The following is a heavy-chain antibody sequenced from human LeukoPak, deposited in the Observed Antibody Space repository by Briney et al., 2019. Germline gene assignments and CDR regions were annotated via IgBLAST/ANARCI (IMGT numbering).Heavy chain of an antibody. CDR1: GFTFSSYA. J-gene: IGHJ3*02. CDR3: ARVDDLDAFDI. CDR2: ISDDGSNK. D-gene: IGHD2-2*03. Sequence: PGRSLRLSCAASGFTFSSYAMHWVRQAPGKGLEWVAVISDDGSNKYYADSVKGRFTISRDNSKNTLYLQMNSLKAEDTAVYYCARVDDLDAFDIWGQGTMVTVSS. V-gene: IGHV3-30-3*01.